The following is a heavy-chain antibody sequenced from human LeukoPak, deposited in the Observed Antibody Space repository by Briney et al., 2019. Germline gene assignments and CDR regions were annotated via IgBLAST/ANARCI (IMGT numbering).Heavy chain of an antibody. J-gene: IGHJ4*02. CDR1: GGSFSGYY. Sequence: SETLSLTCAVYGGSFSGYYWSWIRQPPGKGLEWIGHIYDSGSTKFNPSLKSRVTMSLDTSKKQFSLKLSYVTAADTAVYYCARDGISSSSVGCDYWGQGTLVTVSS. V-gene: IGHV4-59*01. D-gene: IGHD6-6*01. CDR3: ARDGISSSSVGCDY. CDR2: IYDSGST.